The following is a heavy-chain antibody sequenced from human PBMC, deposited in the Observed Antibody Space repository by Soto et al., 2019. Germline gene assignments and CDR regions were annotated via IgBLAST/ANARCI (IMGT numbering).Heavy chain of an antibody. CDR3: AREGSRWSVDY. CDR2: IYLGGTT. Sequence: SETLSLTGSVSGYSITSSSFLVWFRQPPGKGLEWIGSIYLGGTTYYDPSLKSRVTISVDTSKNQFSLKLSSVTAADTAVYYCAREGSRWSVDYWGQGTLVNVS. D-gene: IGHD6-13*01. CDR1: GYSITSSSF. J-gene: IGHJ4*02. V-gene: IGHV4-38-2*02.